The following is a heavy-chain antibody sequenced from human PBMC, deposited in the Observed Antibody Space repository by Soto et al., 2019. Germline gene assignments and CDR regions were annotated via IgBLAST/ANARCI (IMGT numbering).Heavy chain of an antibody. D-gene: IGHD6-19*01. V-gene: IGHV3-30*18. CDR1: GFTFSSYG. J-gene: IGHJ6*03. Sequence: GGSLRLSCAASGFTFSSYGMHWVRQAPGKGLEWVAVISYDGSNKYYADSVKGRFTISRDNSKNTLYLQMNSLRAEDTAVYYCAKTSSGWYQYDYHYMDVWGKGTTVTVSS. CDR3: AKTSSGWYQYDYHYMDV. CDR2: ISYDGSNK.